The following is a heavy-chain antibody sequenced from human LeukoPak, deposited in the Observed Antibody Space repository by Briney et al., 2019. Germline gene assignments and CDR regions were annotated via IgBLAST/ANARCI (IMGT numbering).Heavy chain of an antibody. CDR1: GLTFSNYW. J-gene: IGHJ4*02. CDR2: VKPDGSEK. D-gene: IGHD3-22*01. Sequence: GGSLRLSCAASGLTFSNYWMTWVRQAPGKGLEWVAHVKPDGSEKSYVDSVKGRFTISRDNAQNSLYLQMNSLRAEDTAVYYCARDRGYYVFDYWGQGTLVTVSS. V-gene: IGHV3-7*01. CDR3: ARDRGYYVFDY.